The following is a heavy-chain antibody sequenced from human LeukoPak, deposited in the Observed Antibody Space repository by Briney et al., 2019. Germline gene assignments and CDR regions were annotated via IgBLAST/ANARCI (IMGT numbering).Heavy chain of an antibody. V-gene: IGHV1-3*01. D-gene: IGHD4-17*01. Sequence: GASVKVSCKASGYTFTSYAMHWVRQAPGQRLEWMGWINAGNGNTKYSQKFQGRVTITRDTSASTAYMELSGLRSEDTAVYYCARDSLYGVVDYWGQGTLVTVSS. CDR1: GYTFTSYA. J-gene: IGHJ4*02. CDR3: ARDSLYGVVDY. CDR2: INAGNGNT.